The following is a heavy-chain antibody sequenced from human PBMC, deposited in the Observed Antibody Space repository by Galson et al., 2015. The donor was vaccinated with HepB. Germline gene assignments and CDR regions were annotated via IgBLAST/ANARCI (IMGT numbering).Heavy chain of an antibody. Sequence: SCKASGYTFTSYYMHWVRQAPGQGLEWMGWISAYNGNTNYAQKLQGRVTVTTDTSTSTAYMELRSLRSGDTAVYYCAVGAGYCSSTSCYTDVIYYYYYGMDVWGQGTTVTVSS. D-gene: IGHD2-2*02. CDR3: AVGAGYCSSTSCYTDVIYYYYYGMDV. CDR1: GYTFTSYY. J-gene: IGHJ6*02. V-gene: IGHV1-18*04. CDR2: ISAYNGNT.